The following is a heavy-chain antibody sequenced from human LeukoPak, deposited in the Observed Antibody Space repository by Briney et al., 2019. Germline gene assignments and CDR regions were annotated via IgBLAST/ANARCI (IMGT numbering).Heavy chain of an antibody. V-gene: IGHV3-48*03. Sequence: GGSPRLSCTASRFYFSTYDMNWVRQVPGKGLEWVSCIDSSASTTYYAGSVQGRFTISRDNAKNSLYLQMRSLRVEDTASYYCASAHGGSGYDRPFDYWGQGTLVTVSS. CDR1: RFYFSTYD. CDR2: IDSSASTT. D-gene: IGHD5-12*01. J-gene: IGHJ4*02. CDR3: ASAHGGSGYDRPFDY.